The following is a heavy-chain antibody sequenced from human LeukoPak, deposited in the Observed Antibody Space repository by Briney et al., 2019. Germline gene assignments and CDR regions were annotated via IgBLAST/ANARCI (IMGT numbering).Heavy chain of an antibody. Sequence: ASVKVSCKASGFTFTSSAMQWVRQARGQRLEWIGWIVVGSGNTNYAQKFQERVTITRDMSTSTAYMELSSLRSEDTAVYYCARMSYYDRRGDNWFDPWGQGTLVIVSS. CDR2: IVVGSGNT. D-gene: IGHD3-22*01. CDR3: ARMSYYDRRGDNWFDP. V-gene: IGHV1-58*02. J-gene: IGHJ5*02. CDR1: GFTFTSSA.